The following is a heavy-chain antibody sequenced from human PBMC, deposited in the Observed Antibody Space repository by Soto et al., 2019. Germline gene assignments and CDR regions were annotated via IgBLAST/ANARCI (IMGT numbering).Heavy chain of an antibody. D-gene: IGHD4-4*01. Sequence: PGGSLRLSCAASGFTFSSYGMHWVRQAPGKGLEWVAVIWYDGSNKYYADSVKGRFTISRDNSKNTLYLQMNSLRAEDTAVYYCARDYSNYVGWFDPWGQGTLVTVSS. CDR3: ARDYSNYVGWFDP. J-gene: IGHJ5*02. CDR1: GFTFSSYG. CDR2: IWYDGSNK. V-gene: IGHV3-33*01.